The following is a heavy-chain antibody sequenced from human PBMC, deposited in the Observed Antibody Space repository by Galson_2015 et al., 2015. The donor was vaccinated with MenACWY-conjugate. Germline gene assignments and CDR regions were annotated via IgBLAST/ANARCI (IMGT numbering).Heavy chain of an antibody. Sequence: SLRLSCAASGFTFSSYAMSWVRQAPGKGLEWVSAISGSGGSTYYADSVKGRFTISRDNSKNTLYLQMNSLRAEDTAVYYCAKKVSSSWSTWGYFQHWGQGTLVTVSS. V-gene: IGHV3-23*01. CDR3: AKKVSSSWSTWGYFQH. CDR2: ISGSGGST. CDR1: GFTFSSYA. D-gene: IGHD6-13*01. J-gene: IGHJ1*01.